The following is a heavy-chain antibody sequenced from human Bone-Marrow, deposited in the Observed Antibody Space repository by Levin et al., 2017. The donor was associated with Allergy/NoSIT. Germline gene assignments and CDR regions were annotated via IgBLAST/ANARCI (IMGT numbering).Heavy chain of an antibody. CDR1: GFSFNTYA. V-gene: IGHV3-30*04. CDR3: AREAGYSTAWYPDY. Sequence: GGSLRLSCAASGFSFNTYALHWVRQAPGKGLEWVAVISYDGSNKYYADSVTGRFTISRDDSKNTLFLQMSSLRPEDTAVYYCAREAGYSTAWYPDYWGQGTLVTVSS. D-gene: IGHD6-19*01. J-gene: IGHJ4*02. CDR2: ISYDGSNK.